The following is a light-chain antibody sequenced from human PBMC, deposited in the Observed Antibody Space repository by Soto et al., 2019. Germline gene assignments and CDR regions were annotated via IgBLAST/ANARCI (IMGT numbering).Light chain of an antibody. CDR3: SSYTSSSTLVV. J-gene: IGLJ2*01. Sequence: QSVLTQPASVSGSPGQSITISCPGTSSDVGDYNYVSWYQQHPGKAPKLMIYDVSNRPSGVSNRFSGSKSGNTASLTISGLQAEDEADYYCSSYTSSSTLVVFGGGTKLTVL. CDR1: SSDVGDYNY. V-gene: IGLV2-14*01. CDR2: DVS.